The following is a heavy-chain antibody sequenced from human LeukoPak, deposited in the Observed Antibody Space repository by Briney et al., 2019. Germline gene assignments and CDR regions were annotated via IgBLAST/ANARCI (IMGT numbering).Heavy chain of an antibody. J-gene: IGHJ6*02. CDR1: GGTFSSYA. V-gene: IGHV1-69*01. Sequence: ASVKVSCKASGGTFSSYAISWVRQAPGQGLEWMGGIIPIFGTANYAQKFQGRVTITADESTSTAYMELSSLRSEDTAVHYCARSPPDYYGMDVWGQGTTVTVSS. CDR2: IIPIFGTA. CDR3: ARSPPDYYGMDV.